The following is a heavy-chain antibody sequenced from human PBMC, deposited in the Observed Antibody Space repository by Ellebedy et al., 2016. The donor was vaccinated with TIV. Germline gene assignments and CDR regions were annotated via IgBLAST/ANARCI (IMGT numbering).Heavy chain of an antibody. V-gene: IGHV1-18*01. J-gene: IGHJ2*01. CDR1: GYTFTRYG. CDR2: IAVYNGHT. Sequence: ASVKVSXXVSGYTFTRYGMSWVRQAPGQGLEWMGWIAVYNGHTKYAQKFQDRDVMTTETATSTVYMELRSPRSDDTAVYYCARSRLGGGHWYFDFWGRGTLVTVSS. D-gene: IGHD3-10*01. CDR3: ARSRLGGGHWYFDF.